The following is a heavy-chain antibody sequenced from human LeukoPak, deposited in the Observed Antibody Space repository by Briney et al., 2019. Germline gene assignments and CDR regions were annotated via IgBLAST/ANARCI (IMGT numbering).Heavy chain of an antibody. D-gene: IGHD1-26*01. J-gene: IGHJ4*02. CDR3: ARGSGSYSDY. Sequence: ASVKVSCKASGYTFTSYGISWVRQAPGQGLEWMGWINPNSGGTNYAQKFQGRVTMTRDTSISTAYMELSRLRSDDTAVYYCARGSGSYSDYWGQGTLVTVSS. V-gene: IGHV1-2*02. CDR2: INPNSGGT. CDR1: GYTFTSYG.